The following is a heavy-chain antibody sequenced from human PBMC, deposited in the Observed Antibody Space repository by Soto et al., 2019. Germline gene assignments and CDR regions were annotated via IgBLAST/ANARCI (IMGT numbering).Heavy chain of an antibody. D-gene: IGHD1-1*01. CDR2: ITTHNGDT. Sequence: QVQLVQSGAEVKRPGASVRVSCKASGDTLKTFDVSWVRQAPGQGPEWMAWITTHNGDTNFAQKFRGRVSLTADTSAATAFMELRNLRSDDTGVYFCARFNFTRAGDIYYYYMDVWGQGTTVTVS. CDR1: GDTLKTFD. CDR3: ARFNFTRAGDIYYYYMDV. V-gene: IGHV1-18*04. J-gene: IGHJ6*03.